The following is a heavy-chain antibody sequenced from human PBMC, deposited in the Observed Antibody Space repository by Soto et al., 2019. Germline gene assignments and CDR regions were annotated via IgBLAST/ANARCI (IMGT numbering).Heavy chain of an antibody. V-gene: IGHV1-69*01. D-gene: IGHD2-2*01. J-gene: IGHJ6*02. CDR1: GGTFSSYA. CDR3: ARSQGSSTSLEIYYYYYYGMDV. Sequence: QVQLVQSGAEVKKPGSSVKVSCKASGGTFSSYAISWVRQAPGQGLEWMGGIIPISGTANYAQKFQGRVTMTADEATSTAYMELRSLRSEDTAVYYWARSQGSSTSLEIYYYYYYGMDVWGQGTTVTVSS. CDR2: IIPISGTA.